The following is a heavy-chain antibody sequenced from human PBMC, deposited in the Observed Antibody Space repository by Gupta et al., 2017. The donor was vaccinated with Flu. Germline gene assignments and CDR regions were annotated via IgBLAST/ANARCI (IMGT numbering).Heavy chain of an antibody. V-gene: IGHV4-61*02. CDR2: ISTSGNI. J-gene: IGHJ6*02. CDR1: GDSISSGNYY. Sequence: VQLQESGPGLVKPSQTLSLTCPVFGDSISSGNYYWTWIRQPAGKALEWIGRISTSGNINNNPSLKSRVTISLDTSKNQVSLKVTSVTAADTAVYYCARVGSSFYYERGESGYYYYGMDVWGQGTTVIVSS. D-gene: IGHD3-16*01. CDR3: ARVGSSFYYERGESGYYYYGMDV.